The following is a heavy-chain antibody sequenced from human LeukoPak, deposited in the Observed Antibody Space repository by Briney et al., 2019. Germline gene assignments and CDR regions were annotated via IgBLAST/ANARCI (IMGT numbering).Heavy chain of an antibody. V-gene: IGHV3-53*01. J-gene: IGHJ4*02. Sequence: GGSLRLSCEASGFTVSTNYMSWVRQAPGKGLEWVSVIYSTGSTQYADSVKGRFTISRDDSKNTLYLQMNSLRAEDTAVYYCVRDDDRPDNGLDYWGQGTLVTVSS. CDR2: IYSTGST. CDR1: GFTVSTNY. D-gene: IGHD3-22*01. CDR3: VRDDDRPDNGLDY.